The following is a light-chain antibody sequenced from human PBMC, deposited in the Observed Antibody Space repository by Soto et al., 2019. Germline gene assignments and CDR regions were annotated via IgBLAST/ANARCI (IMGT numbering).Light chain of an antibody. CDR1: QSLLHSNGYNF. V-gene: IGKV2-28*01. CDR3: MQALPSPRT. J-gene: IGKJ1*01. CDR2: LAS. Sequence: DIVMTQSPLSLPVMPGEPASISCRSSQSLLHSNGYNFLDWYLQRPGQSPRLLIYLASNQSSGVPDRFSGSGSGTDFTLKISRVEAEDVGVYCMQALPSPRTFGHGTKVEIK.